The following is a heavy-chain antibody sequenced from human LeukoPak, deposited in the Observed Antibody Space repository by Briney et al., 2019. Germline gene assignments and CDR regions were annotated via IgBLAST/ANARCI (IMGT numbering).Heavy chain of an antibody. J-gene: IGHJ6*03. CDR1: GGSISSGGYY. Sequence: SQTLSLTCTVSGGSISSGGYYWGWIRQPPGRGLEWIGSIYYSGSTYYNPSLKSRVTISVDTSKNQFSLKLSSVTAADTAVYYCARLDSSGYPYYYYYYMDVWGKGTTVTVSS. CDR3: ARLDSSGYPYYYYYYMDV. D-gene: IGHD3-22*01. CDR2: IYYSGST. V-gene: IGHV4-39*01.